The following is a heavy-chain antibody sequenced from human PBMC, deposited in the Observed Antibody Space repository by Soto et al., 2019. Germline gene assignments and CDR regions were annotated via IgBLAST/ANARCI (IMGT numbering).Heavy chain of an antibody. D-gene: IGHD6-13*01. CDR2: ISAYNRNT. CDR1: GYTFTSYG. Sequence: QVQLVQSGAEVKKPGASVKVSCKASGYTFTSYGLSWVRQAPGQGLEWMGWISAYNRNTNYAQKLQGRVTMTTDTSTSPAYMDLRSLRSDDTAVYYCARVIAAAADFDYWGQGTLVTVSS. CDR3: ARVIAAAADFDY. J-gene: IGHJ4*02. V-gene: IGHV1-18*01.